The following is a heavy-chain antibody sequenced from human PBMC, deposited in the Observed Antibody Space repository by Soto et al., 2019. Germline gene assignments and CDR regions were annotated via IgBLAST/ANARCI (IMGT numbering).Heavy chain of an antibody. V-gene: IGHV1-18*01. J-gene: IGHJ5*02. CDR2: ISLYSDGT. D-gene: IGHD2-2*01. Sequence: QVQLVQSGGEVKRPGASVKVSCKTSGYTFSNYGITWVRQAPGQPLEWLGWISLYSDGTNYAQKFQGRVSMTTDTSPPPAYGNLRSRRSADPPVYYWARVVPGPEAWSGPWGQGTLVTVSS. CDR1: GYTFSNYG. CDR3: ARVVPGPEAWSGP.